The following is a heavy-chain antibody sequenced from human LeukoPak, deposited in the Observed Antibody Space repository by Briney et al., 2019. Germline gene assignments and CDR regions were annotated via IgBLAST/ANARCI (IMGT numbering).Heavy chain of an antibody. J-gene: IGHJ4*02. CDR2: MNPNSGNT. CDR3: ARTRYDILTGYIY. D-gene: IGHD3-9*01. Sequence: ASVKVSCKASGYTFTSYYMHWVRQATGQGLEWMGWMNPNSGNTGYAQKFQGRVTMTRNTSISTAYMELSSLRSEDTAVYYCARTRYDILTGYIYWGQGTLVTVSS. CDR1: GYTFTSYY. V-gene: IGHV1-8*02.